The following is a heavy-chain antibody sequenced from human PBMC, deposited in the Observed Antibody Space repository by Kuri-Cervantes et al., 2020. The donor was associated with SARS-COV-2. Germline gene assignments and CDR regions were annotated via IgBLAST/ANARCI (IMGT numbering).Heavy chain of an antibody. CDR2: ISSSSSTI. CDR3: ARSSVPAEFDY. D-gene: IGHD2-2*01. V-gene: IGHV3-48*04. CDR1: GFIFSSHS. Sequence: GESLKISCAASGFIFSSHSMNWVRQAPGKGLEWVSYISSSSSTIYYADSVKGRFTISRDNAKNSLYLQMNSLRAEDTAVYYCARSSVPAEFDYWGQGTLVTVSS. J-gene: IGHJ4*02.